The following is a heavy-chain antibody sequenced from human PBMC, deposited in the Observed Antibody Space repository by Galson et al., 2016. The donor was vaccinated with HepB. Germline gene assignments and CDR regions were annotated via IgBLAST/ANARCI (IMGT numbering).Heavy chain of an antibody. D-gene: IGHD3-10*01. J-gene: IGHJ4*02. Sequence: SETLSLTCTVSGGSISGSSYYWGWIRQPPGKGLEWIGSIYYSGTTHYNPSLKSRVTISVDTSRNQFSLKLSSVTAADTAVYSCAYEGFGGPFGEQKPEVFDYWGQGTLVTVSS. CDR3: AYEGFGGPFGEQKPEVFDY. CDR2: IYYSGTT. V-gene: IGHV4-39*07. CDR1: GGSISGSSYY.